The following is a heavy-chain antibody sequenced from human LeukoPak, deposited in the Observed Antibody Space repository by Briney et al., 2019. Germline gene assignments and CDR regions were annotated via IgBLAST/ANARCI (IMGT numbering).Heavy chain of an antibody. CDR1: GFTFDSSW. CDR2: ISSSSSYI. V-gene: IGHV3-21*01. D-gene: IGHD3-10*01. J-gene: IGHJ3*02. Sequence: PGGSLRLSCAASGFTFDSSWMSWVRQAPGKGLEWVSSISSSSSYIYYADSVKGRFTISRDNAKNSLYLQMNSLRAEDTAVYYCARERGSGRDAFDIWGQGTMVTVSS. CDR3: ARERGSGRDAFDI.